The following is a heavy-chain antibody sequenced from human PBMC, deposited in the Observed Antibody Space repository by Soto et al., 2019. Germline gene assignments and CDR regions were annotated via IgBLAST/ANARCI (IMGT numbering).Heavy chain of an antibody. CDR1: GYTFTGYY. D-gene: IGHD3-9*01. CDR3: ARGEYYDILTGYTLYYYYGMDV. V-gene: IGHV1-2*02. CDR2: INPNSGGT. J-gene: IGHJ6*02. Sequence: ASVEVSCKASGYTFTGYYMHWVRQAPGQGLEWMGWINPNSGGTNYAQKFQGRVTMTRDTSISTAYMELSRLRSDDTAVYYCARGEYYDILTGYTLYYYYGMDVWGQGTTVTVSS.